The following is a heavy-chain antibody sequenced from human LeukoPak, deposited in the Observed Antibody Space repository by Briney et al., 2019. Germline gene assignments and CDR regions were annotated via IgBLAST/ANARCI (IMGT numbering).Heavy chain of an antibody. CDR1: GGSISSYY. Sequence: SETLSLTCTVSGGSISSYYWSWIRQPPGKGLEWIGYIYYSGSTNYNPSLKSRVTISVDTSKNQFSLKLSSVTAADTAVYYCARGTTDDAFDIWGQGTMVTVSS. J-gene: IGHJ3*02. CDR2: IYYSGST. CDR3: ARGTTDDAFDI. V-gene: IGHV4-59*01. D-gene: IGHD4-17*01.